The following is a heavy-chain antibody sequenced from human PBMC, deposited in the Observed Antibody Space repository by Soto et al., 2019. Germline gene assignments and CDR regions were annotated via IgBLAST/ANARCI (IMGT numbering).Heavy chain of an antibody. CDR3: AREYSIRWYTGTGYWFDP. V-gene: IGHV4-59*01. J-gene: IGHJ5*02. CDR1: GGSISSYY. Sequence: PSETLSLTCTVSGGSISSYYWSWIRQPPGKGLEWIGYIYYSGSTNYNPSLKSRVTISVDTSKNQFSLKLSSVTAADTAVYYCAREYSIRWYTGTGYWFDPWGQGTLVTSPQ. CDR2: IYYSGST. D-gene: IGHD6-13*01.